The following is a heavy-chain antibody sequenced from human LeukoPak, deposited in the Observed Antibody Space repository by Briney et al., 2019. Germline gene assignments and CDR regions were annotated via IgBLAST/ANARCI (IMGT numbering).Heavy chain of an antibody. Sequence: PGGSVKLSCGASGFTFSGSAMHWVRQASGKGLEWVGRIRSKANSYATAYAASVKGRFTISRDDSKNTAYLKMNRLKTEDTAVYYCTRYSNWNYGYWYFDLWGRGTLVTVSS. CDR2: IRSKANSYAT. CDR3: TRYSNWNYGYWYFDL. V-gene: IGHV3-73*01. J-gene: IGHJ2*01. D-gene: IGHD1-7*01. CDR1: GFTFSGSA.